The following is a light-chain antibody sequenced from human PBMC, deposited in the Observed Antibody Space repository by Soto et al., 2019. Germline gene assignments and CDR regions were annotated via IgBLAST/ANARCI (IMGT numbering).Light chain of an antibody. CDR1: SSDVGGYNY. CDR3: CSYAGSYGYV. Sequence: QSVLTQPRSVSGSPGQSVTISCTGTSSDVGGYNYVSWYQQHPGKATKLMIYDVSKRPSGVPDRLSGSKSSNTASLTISGLQAEDEADYYCCSYAGSYGYVFGTGTKVTVL. V-gene: IGLV2-11*01. J-gene: IGLJ1*01. CDR2: DVS.